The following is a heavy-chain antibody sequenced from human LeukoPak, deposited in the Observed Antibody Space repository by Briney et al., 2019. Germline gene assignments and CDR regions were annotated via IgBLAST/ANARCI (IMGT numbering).Heavy chain of an antibody. Sequence: ASVKVSCKASGNTFSSYAISWVRQAPGQGLEWMGRIIPILGIANYAQKFQGRVTITADKSTSTAYMELSSLRSEDTAVYYCARDADSSGYYYDYWGQGTLVTVSS. CDR3: ARDADSSGYYYDY. V-gene: IGHV1-69*04. CDR1: GNTFSSYA. J-gene: IGHJ4*02. D-gene: IGHD3-22*01. CDR2: IIPILGIA.